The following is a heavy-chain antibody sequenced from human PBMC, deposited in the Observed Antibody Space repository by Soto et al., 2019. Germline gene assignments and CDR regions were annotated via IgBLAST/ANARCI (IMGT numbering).Heavy chain of an antibody. V-gene: IGHV3-33*01. Sequence: GGSLRLSCAASGFTFSSYGMHWVRQAPGKGLEWVAVIWYDGSNKYYADSVKGRFTISRDNSKNTLYLQMNSLRAEDTAVYYCARGAYYYDSSGYLGRDAFDIWGQGTMVTVSS. CDR3: ARGAYYYDSSGYLGRDAFDI. J-gene: IGHJ3*02. CDR1: GFTFSSYG. D-gene: IGHD3-22*01. CDR2: IWYDGSNK.